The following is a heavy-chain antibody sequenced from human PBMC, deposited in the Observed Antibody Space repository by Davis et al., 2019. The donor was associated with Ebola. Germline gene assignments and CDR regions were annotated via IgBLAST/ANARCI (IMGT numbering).Heavy chain of an antibody. D-gene: IGHD6-13*01. CDR2: INSDGSST. Sequence: PGGSLRLSCAASGFTFSSYWMHWVRQAPGKGLVWVSRINSDGSSTGYADSVKGRFTISRDNAKNTLYLQMNSLRAEDTAVYYCARVRSSSWYETPFDYWGQGTLVTVSS. CDR1: GFTFSSYW. V-gene: IGHV3-74*01. CDR3: ARVRSSSWYETPFDY. J-gene: IGHJ4*02.